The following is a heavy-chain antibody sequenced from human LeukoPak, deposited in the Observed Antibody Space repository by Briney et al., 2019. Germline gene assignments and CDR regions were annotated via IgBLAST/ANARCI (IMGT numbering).Heavy chain of an antibody. J-gene: IGHJ4*02. D-gene: IGHD3-10*01. V-gene: IGHV3-48*03. CDR3: AREGIDY. CDR2: ISSGGSTV. CDR1: GFTFSSYE. Sequence: GESLRLSCAASGFTFSSYEMNWVRQTPGRGLEWLSYISSGGSTVYYADSVKGRFTISRDNAKNSLYLQMNSLSAEDTAVYHCAREGIDYWGQGTLVTVSS.